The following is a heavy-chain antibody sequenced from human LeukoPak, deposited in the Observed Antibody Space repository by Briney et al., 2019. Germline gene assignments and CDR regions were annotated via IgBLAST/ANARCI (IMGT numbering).Heavy chain of an antibody. Sequence: GGSLRLSCAASGFTFDDYAMPWVRQAPGKGLEWVSGFSWKSGSAGYADSVKGRFTISRDNAKNSLYLQMNSLRAEDTALYYCAKDLGYNYGYGFDYWGQGTLVTVSS. CDR1: GFTFDDYA. V-gene: IGHV3-9*01. CDR2: FSWKSGSA. J-gene: IGHJ4*02. D-gene: IGHD5-18*01. CDR3: AKDLGYNYGYGFDY.